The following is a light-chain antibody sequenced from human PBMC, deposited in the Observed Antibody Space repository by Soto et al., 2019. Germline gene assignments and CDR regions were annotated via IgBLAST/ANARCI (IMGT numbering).Light chain of an antibody. CDR2: FNN. V-gene: IGLV1-44*01. J-gene: IGLJ2*01. CDR3: AAWDDSLNGRV. CDR1: SSNIGSNT. Sequence: QSVLTQPPSASGTPGQSVTISCFGSSSNIGSNTVSWYQQLPGTAPKVLIYFNNQRPSGVPDRFSGSKSGTSASLAISGLQSEEEADYFCAAWDDSLNGRVFGGGTKLTVL.